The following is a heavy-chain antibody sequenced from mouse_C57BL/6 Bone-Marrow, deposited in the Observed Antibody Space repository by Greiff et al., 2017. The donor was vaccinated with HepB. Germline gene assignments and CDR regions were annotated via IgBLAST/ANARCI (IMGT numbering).Heavy chain of an antibody. V-gene: IGHV3-1*01. D-gene: IGHD3-2*02. CDR1: GYSITSGYD. CDR3: ARDSSGYRYFDY. J-gene: IGHJ2*01. CDR2: ISYSGST. Sequence: EVQVVESGPGMVKPSQSLSLTCTVTGYSITSGYDWHWIRHFPGNKLEWMGYISYSGSTNYNPSLKSRISITHDTSKNHFFLKLNSVTTEDTATYYCARDSSGYRYFDYWGQGTTLTVSS.